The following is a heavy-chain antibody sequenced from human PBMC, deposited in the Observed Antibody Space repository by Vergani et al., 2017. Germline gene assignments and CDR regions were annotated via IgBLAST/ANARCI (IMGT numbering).Heavy chain of an antibody. CDR1: GGTFSSYA. V-gene: IGHV1-69*01. CDR3: AGGGTTGTTSDDAFDI. D-gene: IGHD1-1*01. CDR2: IIPIFGTA. Sequence: QVQLVQSGAEVKKPGSSVKVSCKASGGTFSSYAISWVRQAPGQGLEWMGGIIPIFGTANYAQKFQGRVTITADESTSTAYMELSSLRSEDTAVYYCAGGGTTGTTSDDAFDICGQGTMVTVSS. J-gene: IGHJ3*02.